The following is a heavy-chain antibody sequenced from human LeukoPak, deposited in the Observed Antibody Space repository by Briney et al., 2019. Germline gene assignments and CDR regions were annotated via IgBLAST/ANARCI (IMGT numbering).Heavy chain of an antibody. CDR2: INPNSGGT. V-gene: IGHV1-2*02. D-gene: IGHD1-1*01. J-gene: IGHJ4*02. CDR3: ERDAGTSPGSSSYFDY. CDR1: GYTFTGYY. Sequence: ASVKVSCKASGYTFTGYYMHWVRQAPGQGLEWMGWINPNSGGTNYAQKFQGRVTMTRDTSISTAYMELSRLRSDDTAVYYCERDAGTSPGSSSYFDYWGQGTLVTVSS.